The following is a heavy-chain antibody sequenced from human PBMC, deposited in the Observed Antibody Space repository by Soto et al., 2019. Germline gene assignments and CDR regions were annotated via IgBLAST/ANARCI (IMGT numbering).Heavy chain of an antibody. D-gene: IGHD3-16*01. Sequence: PGESLKISCKVSGYIFTSDWISWVRQMRGKGLEWMGRIDPTDSYTDYSPSFQGHVTISVDKSINTAYLQWSSLKASDSAMYYCARLPVLSLVAVWGFDYWGLGTLVTV. CDR1: GYIFTSDW. J-gene: IGHJ4*02. V-gene: IGHV5-10-1*01. CDR3: ARLPVLSLVAVWGFDY. CDR2: IDPTDSYT.